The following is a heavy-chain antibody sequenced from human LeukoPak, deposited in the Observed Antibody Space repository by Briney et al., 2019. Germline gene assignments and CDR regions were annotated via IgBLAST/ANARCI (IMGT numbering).Heavy chain of an antibody. CDR2: ISGSGGST. V-gene: IGHV3-23*01. Sequence: PGGSLRLSCAASGFTFSSYAMSWVRQAPGKGLEWVSAISGSGGSTYYADSVKGRFTISRDNSKNTLYLQMNSLRAEDTAVYYCAKDGQYYDSSGYAHFDYCGQGTLVTVSS. J-gene: IGHJ4*02. CDR3: AKDGQYYDSSGYAHFDY. D-gene: IGHD3-22*01. CDR1: GFTFSSYA.